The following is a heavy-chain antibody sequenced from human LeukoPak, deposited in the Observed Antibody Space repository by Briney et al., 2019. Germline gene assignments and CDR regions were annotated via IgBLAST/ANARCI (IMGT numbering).Heavy chain of an antibody. CDR3: ARARVQGGTYYYYYMDV. D-gene: IGHD1-1*01. CDR2: MNPNSGST. CDR1: GYTFTSYD. Sequence: ASVKVSCKASGYTFTSYDINWVGQATGQGLDWMGWMNPNSGSTGYAHKFQGRVTMTRNTSISTAYMELSSLRSEDTAVYYCARARVQGGTYYYYYMDVWGKGTTVTVSS. J-gene: IGHJ6*03. V-gene: IGHV1-8*01.